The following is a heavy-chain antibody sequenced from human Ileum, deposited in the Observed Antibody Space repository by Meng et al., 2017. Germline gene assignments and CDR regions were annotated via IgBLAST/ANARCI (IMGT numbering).Heavy chain of an antibody. CDR1: GDSVSSNRAA. CDR3: ARGYSYGNGGSNWFDP. D-gene: IGHD5-18*01. V-gene: IGHV6-1*01. CDR2: TYYRSKWYN. J-gene: IGHJ5*02. Sequence: QISSHTRAIPGDSVSSNRAARNWTRQSPSRGLEWLGRTYYRSKWYNDYAVSVKSRITINPDTSKNQFSLQLNSVTPEDTAVYYCARGYSYGNGGSNWFDPWGQGTLVTVSS.